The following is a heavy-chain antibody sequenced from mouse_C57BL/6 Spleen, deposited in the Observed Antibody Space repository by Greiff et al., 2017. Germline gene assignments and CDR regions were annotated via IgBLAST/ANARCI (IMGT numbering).Heavy chain of an antibody. J-gene: IGHJ1*03. V-gene: IGHV1-64*01. D-gene: IGHD2-3*01. CDR1: GYTFTSYW. CDR2: IHPNRGST. CDR3: ARESYDGYVDV. Sequence: QVQLQQPGAELVKPGASVKLSCKASGYTFTSYWMHWVKQRPGQGLEWIGMIHPNRGSTNYNEKFKNKATLTVDKSSSTAYMQLSSLTSEDSAVYYCARESYDGYVDVWGTGTTVTVSS.